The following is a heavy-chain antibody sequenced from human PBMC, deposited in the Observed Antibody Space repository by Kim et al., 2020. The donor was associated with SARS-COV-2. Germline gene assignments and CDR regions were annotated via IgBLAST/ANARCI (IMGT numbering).Heavy chain of an antibody. CDR2: ISGGGGST. V-gene: IGHV3-23*01. Sequence: GGSLRLSCAASGFTFRSYAMNWVRQAPGKGLEWVTVISGGGGSTYYADSVKGRFTISRDNSKNTLYLQMNSLRAEDTAIYYCAKDSSSTVYYYYGMDVWGQGSTVTVSS. CDR1: GFTFRSYA. D-gene: IGHD6-6*01. CDR3: AKDSSSTVYYYYGMDV. J-gene: IGHJ6*01.